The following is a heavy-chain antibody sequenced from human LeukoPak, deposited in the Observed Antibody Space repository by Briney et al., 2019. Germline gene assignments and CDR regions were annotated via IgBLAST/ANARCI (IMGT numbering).Heavy chain of an antibody. Sequence: GGSLRLSSTASGFTFSGYSMNWIRQAPGKGLEWVSSFGTRSTSVYHAGSVKGRCAISRDNAKNSLSLQMNSLRAEDTALYYCAREVSEGFDFWGQGTLVTVSS. CDR1: GFTFSGYS. CDR2: FGTRSTSV. CDR3: AREVSEGFDF. V-gene: IGHV3-21*01. J-gene: IGHJ4*02. D-gene: IGHD3-22*01.